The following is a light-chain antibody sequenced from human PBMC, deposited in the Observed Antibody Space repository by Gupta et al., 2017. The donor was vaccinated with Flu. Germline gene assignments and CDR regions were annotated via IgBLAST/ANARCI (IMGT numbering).Light chain of an antibody. CDR3: NSYRTRSTWV. CDR1: TRDIGGYKY. J-gene: IGLJ2*01. Sequence: QSALTQPASVSGSPGQSITISCSGTTRDIGGYKYVSWYQQYPGKAPKLMIYEVTNRPSGVANRFCGSESGNTASLTISGLQAEDEADYYCGCNSYRTRSTWVFGGGTKVTVL. V-gene: IGLV2-14*01. CDR2: EVT.